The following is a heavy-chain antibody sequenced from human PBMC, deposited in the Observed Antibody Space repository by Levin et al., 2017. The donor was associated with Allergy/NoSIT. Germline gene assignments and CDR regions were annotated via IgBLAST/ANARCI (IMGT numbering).Heavy chain of an antibody. CDR2: ISVYYGNT. Sequence: ASVKVSCKASGYTFTSHSITWVRQAPGQGLEWMGWISVYYGNTKYAEKVQGRVSMTTDTSTNTAYMELRSLTADDTAVYFCARTDVVVAPAARGMDVWGQGTTVIVSS. J-gene: IGHJ6*02. CDR3: ARTDVVVAPAARGMDV. V-gene: IGHV1-18*04. D-gene: IGHD2-2*01. CDR1: GYTFTSHS.